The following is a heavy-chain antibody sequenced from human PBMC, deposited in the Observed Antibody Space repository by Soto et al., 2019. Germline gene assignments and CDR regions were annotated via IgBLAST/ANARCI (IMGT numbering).Heavy chain of an antibody. V-gene: IGHV1-69*13. J-gene: IGHJ6*02. CDR2: IIPIFGTA. CDR3: ARALSVSDYRGPGYYYGMDV. CDR1: GGTFSSYA. Sequence: SVKVSCKASGGTFSSYAISWVRQAPGQGLEWMGGIIPIFGTANYAQKFQGRVTITADESTSTAYMELSGLRSEDTAVYYCARALSVSDYRGPGYYYGMDVWGQGTTVTVSS. D-gene: IGHD4-4*01.